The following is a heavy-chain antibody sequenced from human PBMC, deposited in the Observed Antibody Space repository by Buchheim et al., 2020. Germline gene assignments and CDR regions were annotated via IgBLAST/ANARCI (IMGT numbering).Heavy chain of an antibody. J-gene: IGHJ6*02. CDR3: AGDIVVVVAATHYYYYGMDV. CDR2: IYYGGST. CDR1: GGSISNSDSYY. D-gene: IGHD2-15*01. Sequence: QRQLQESGPGLVKPSETLSLTCTVSGGSISNSDSYYWGWIRQPPGKGLEWIGSIYYGGSTYYNPSLKSRVTISVDTSKNQFSLKLSSVTAADTAVYYCAGDIVVVVAATHYYYYGMDVWGQGTT. V-gene: IGHV4-39*01.